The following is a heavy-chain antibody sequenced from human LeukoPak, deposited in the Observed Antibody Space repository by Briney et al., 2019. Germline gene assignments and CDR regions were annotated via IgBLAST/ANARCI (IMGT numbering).Heavy chain of an antibody. CDR3: ARGKEPLLWGWFDP. J-gene: IGHJ5*02. V-gene: IGHV1-18*01. D-gene: IGHD2-15*01. CDR1: GYNFTNYG. CDR2: ISVYNGQT. Sequence: ASVKVSCKPSGYNFTNYGIGWVRQAPGQGLEWMGWISVYNGQTNYVQKFQGRITMTTDTATSTAHMELRSLTSDDTAIYYCARGKEPLLWGWFDPWGQGTLVTVSS.